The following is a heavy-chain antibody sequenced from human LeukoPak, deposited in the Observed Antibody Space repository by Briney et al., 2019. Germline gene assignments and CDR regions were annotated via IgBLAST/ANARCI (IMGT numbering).Heavy chain of an antibody. J-gene: IGHJ5*02. Sequence: WASVKVSCKASGGTFSSYAISWVRQAPGQGLEWMGRIIPIFGIANYAQKFQGRVTITADKSTSTAYMELSSLRSEDTAVYYCARDHPAGACSSTSCHRWFDPWGQGTLVTVSS. CDR1: GGTFSSYA. V-gene: IGHV1-69*04. D-gene: IGHD2-2*01. CDR3: ARDHPAGACSSTSCHRWFDP. CDR2: IIPIFGIA.